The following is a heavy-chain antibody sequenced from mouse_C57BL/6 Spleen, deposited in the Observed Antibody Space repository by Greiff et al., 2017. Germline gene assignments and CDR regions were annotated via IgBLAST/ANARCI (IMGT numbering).Heavy chain of an antibody. J-gene: IGHJ2*01. CDR3: TTSEDGYSYYCDY. V-gene: IGHV14-1*01. CDR2: IDPEDGDT. CDR1: GFNIKDYY. Sequence: VQLQQSGAELVRPGASVKLSCTASGFNIKDYYMHWVKQRPEQGLEWIGRIDPEDGDTEYAPKFQGKATMTADTSSNTAYLPLSSLTSEDTAVYYCTTSEDGYSYYCDYWGQGTTLTVSS. D-gene: IGHD2-3*01.